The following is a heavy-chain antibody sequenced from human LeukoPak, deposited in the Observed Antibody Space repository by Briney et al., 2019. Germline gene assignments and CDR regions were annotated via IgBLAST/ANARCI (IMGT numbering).Heavy chain of an antibody. CDR2: MNPNSGNT. J-gene: IGHJ4*02. CDR1: GYTFTSYD. CDR3: AKEGQWLPNRYLEY. V-gene: IGHV1-8*03. D-gene: IGHD6-19*01. Sequence: ASVKVSCKASGYTFTSYDINWVRQATGQGLEWMGWMNPNSGNTGYAQKFQGRVTITRNTSISTAYMELSNLRSEDTAVYYCAKEGQWLPNRYLEYWGQGTLVTVSS.